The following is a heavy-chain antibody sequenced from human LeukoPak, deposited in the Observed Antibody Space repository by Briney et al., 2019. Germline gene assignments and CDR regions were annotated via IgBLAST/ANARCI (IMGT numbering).Heavy chain of an antibody. D-gene: IGHD3-22*01. J-gene: IGHJ4*02. CDR3: ARPDHYYDSSGWCY. V-gene: IGHV3-7*01. CDR2: VKQDGSEI. Sequence: GGSLRLSCAASGFTFNNYWMTWVRQAPGKGLERVANVKQDGSEIFYVDSVKGRFTISRDNDMNSPYLQMNSLRAEDTAVYYCARPDHYYDSSGWCYWGQGTLVTVSS. CDR1: GFTFNNYW.